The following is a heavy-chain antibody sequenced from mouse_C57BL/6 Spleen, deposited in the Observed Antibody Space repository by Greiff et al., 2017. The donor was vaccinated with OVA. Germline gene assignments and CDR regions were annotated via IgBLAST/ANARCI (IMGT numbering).Heavy chain of an antibody. J-gene: IGHJ4*01. Sequence: QVQLKQPGAELVKPGASVQLSCKASGYTFTSYWMHWVKQRPGRGLEWIGRIDPNSGGTKYNEKFKSKATLTVDKPSSTAYMQLSSLTSEDSAVYYCARGGNYYGSSLYAMDYWGQGTSVTVSS. CDR2: IDPNSGGT. V-gene: IGHV1-72*01. CDR1: GYTFTSYW. D-gene: IGHD1-1*01. CDR3: ARGGNYYGSSLYAMDY.